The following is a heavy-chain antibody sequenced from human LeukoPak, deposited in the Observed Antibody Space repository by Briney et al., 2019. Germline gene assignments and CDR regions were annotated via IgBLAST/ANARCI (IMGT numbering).Heavy chain of an antibody. J-gene: IGHJ5*02. D-gene: IGHD3-16*02. Sequence: PSETLSLTCTVSGGSISSSSYYWGWIRQPPGKGLEWIGSIYYSGSTYYNPSLKSRVTISVDTSKNQFSLKLSSVTAADTAVYYCAREEFYDYVWGSYRYPHWFDPWGQGTLVTVSS. CDR2: IYYSGST. CDR1: GGSISSSSYY. CDR3: AREEFYDYVWGSYRYPHWFDP. V-gene: IGHV4-39*07.